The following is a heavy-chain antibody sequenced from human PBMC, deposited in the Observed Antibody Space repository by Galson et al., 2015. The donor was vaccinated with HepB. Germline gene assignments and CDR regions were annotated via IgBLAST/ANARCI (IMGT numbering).Heavy chain of an antibody. D-gene: IGHD3-22*01. CDR3: AREVYYYDSSGYGRGDY. CDR1: GFTVSSNY. CDR2: IYSGGST. J-gene: IGHJ4*02. Sequence: SLRLSCAASGFTVSSNYMSWVRQAPGKGLEWVSVIYSGGSTYYADSVKGRFTISRDNSKNTLYLQMDSLRSDDTAVYYCAREVYYYDSSGYGRGDYWGQGTLVTVSS. V-gene: IGHV3-53*05.